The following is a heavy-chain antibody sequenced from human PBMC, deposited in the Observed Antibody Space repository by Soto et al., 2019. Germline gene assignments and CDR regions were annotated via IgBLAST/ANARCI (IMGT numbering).Heavy chain of an antibody. V-gene: IGHV3-48*03. CDR2: ISGTGATT. CDR3: ARDPVVQRNDENWFDL. Sequence: PGGSLRLSCEAFGFSFSIYEMNWVRQAPGKGLEWIAYISGTGATTYYAESVRGRFTISRDNSKKSLFLHLNSLRVEDTALYYCARDPVVQRNDENWFDLWGQGTPVTVSS. D-gene: IGHD1-1*01. CDR1: GFSFSIYE. J-gene: IGHJ5*02.